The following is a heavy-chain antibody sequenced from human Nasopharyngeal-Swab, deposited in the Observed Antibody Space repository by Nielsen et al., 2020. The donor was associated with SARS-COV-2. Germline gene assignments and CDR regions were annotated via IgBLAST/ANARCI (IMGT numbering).Heavy chain of an antibody. CDR3: ARDRPYYDFWSGPAFDI. CDR1: GFTFSSYS. D-gene: IGHD3-3*01. CDR2: ISSSSSYI. Sequence: GGSLRLSCAASGFTFSSYSMNWVRQAPGKGLEWVSSISSSSSYIYYADSVKGRFTISRDNAKNPLYLQMNSLRAEDTAVYYCARDRPYYDFWSGPAFDIWGQGTMVTVSS. V-gene: IGHV3-21*01. J-gene: IGHJ3*02.